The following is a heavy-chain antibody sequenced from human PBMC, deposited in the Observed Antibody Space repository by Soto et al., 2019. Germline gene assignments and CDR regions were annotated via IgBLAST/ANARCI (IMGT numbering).Heavy chain of an antibody. J-gene: IGHJ3*02. Sequence: GSLRLSCAASGFISRSYWMHWVRQVPGKGLVWVSRINGDGRSTSYADSVKGRFTISRDNAKNTLYLQMNSLRADDTAVYYCARAQYLADDAFDIWGQGAMVTVSS. CDR1: GFISRSYW. CDR2: INGDGRST. CDR3: ARAQYLADDAFDI. D-gene: IGHD2-2*01. V-gene: IGHV3-74*01.